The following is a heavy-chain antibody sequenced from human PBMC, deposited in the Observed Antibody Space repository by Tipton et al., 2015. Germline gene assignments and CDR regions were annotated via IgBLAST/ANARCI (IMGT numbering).Heavy chain of an antibody. CDR2: FYYGGST. V-gene: IGHV4-59*07. Sequence: TLSLTCAVSGGSIPGYYWSWIRQPPGKGLEWIGFFYYGGSTNYNPSLKSRVTISADTSKNQFSLTLRSVTASDTAVYYCARARGRHGGLFDSWGQGILVTVSS. CDR3: ARARGRHGGLFDS. CDR1: GGSIPGYY. D-gene: IGHD4-23*01. J-gene: IGHJ4*02.